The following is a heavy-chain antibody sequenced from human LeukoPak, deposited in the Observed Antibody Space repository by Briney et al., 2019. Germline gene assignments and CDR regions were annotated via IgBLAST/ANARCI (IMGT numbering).Heavy chain of an antibody. CDR3: AKVSGYSSSWYRNYYYMDV. V-gene: IGHV3-33*06. CDR1: GFTFSRYS. CDR2: IWYEGSKK. Sequence: PGGSLRLSCAPSGFTFSRYSMEWGREAPGKRVERGAGIWYEGSKKYYADSVKGGLTIYRDNSKNTLYVQINRLRAEDTAVYYCAKVSGYSSSWYRNYYYMDVWRKGTTVTVSS. D-gene: IGHD6-13*01. J-gene: IGHJ6*03.